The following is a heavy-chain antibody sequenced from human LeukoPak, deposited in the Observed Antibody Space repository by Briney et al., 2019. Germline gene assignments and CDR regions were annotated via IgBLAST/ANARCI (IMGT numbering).Heavy chain of an antibody. D-gene: IGHD1-7*01. CDR2: INPNSGGT. CDR1: GYTFTGYY. J-gene: IGHJ5*02. Sequence: ASVKVSCQASGYTFTGYYMHWVRPAPGQGLEWMGWINPNSGGTNYAQKFQGRVTMTRDTSISTAYMELSRLRSDDTAVYYCARGQHWNYRNWFDPWGQGTLVTVSS. CDR3: ARGQHWNYRNWFDP. V-gene: IGHV1-2*02.